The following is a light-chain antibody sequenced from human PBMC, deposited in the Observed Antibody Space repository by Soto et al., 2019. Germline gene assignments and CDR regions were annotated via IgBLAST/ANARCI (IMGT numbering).Light chain of an antibody. CDR3: QQYNNWPPGKYT. CDR2: GAS. Sequence: EIMMTQSPATLSVSPGERATLSCRASQSVSSNLAWYQQKPGQAPRLLIYGASTRATGIPARFTGSGSGTEFTLTISSLQSEDFAVYYCQQYNNWPPGKYTFGQGTKLEIK. J-gene: IGKJ2*01. V-gene: IGKV3-15*01. CDR1: QSVSSN.